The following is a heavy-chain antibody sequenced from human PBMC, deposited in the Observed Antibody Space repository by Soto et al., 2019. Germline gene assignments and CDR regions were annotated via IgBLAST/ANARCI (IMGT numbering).Heavy chain of an antibody. Sequence: QVQLVESGGGVVQPGRSLRLSCAASGFTFSSYAMHWVRQAPGKGLEWVAVISYDGSNKYYADSVKGRFTISRDNSKNTLYLQMNSRRAEDTAVYYCARESTRFDYWGQGPLVTVSS. CDR2: ISYDGSNK. CDR1: GFTFSSYA. D-gene: IGHD2-15*01. CDR3: ARESTRFDY. V-gene: IGHV3-30-3*01. J-gene: IGHJ4*02.